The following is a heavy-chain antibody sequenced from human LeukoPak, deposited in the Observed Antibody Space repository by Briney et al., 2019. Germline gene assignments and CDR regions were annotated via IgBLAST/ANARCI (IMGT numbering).Heavy chain of an antibody. CDR1: GYTFTGYY. Sequence: ASVKVSCKASGYTFTGYYINWVRQAPGQGPEWMGWMDPNSGGTEYSQEFQGRVTMTRDTSISTAYMELSSLRSDDTAVYYCAKEPQRWTSVSSAYWGQGTLVTVSS. CDR2: MDPNSGGT. J-gene: IGHJ4*02. V-gene: IGHV1-2*02. CDR3: AKEPQRWTSVSSAY. D-gene: IGHD5/OR15-5a*01.